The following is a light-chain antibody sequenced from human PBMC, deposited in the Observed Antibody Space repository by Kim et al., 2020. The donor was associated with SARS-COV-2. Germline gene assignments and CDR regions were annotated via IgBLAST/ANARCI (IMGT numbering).Light chain of an antibody. V-gene: IGKV3-20*01. J-gene: IGKJ2*01. CDR2: GTS. CDR1: QSVDSRY. Sequence: LSPGERATLSCRASQSVDSRYLAWYQQKPGQAPRLLIYGTSNRATGIPDRFSGSGSGTDFTLTISRLEPEDFAVYYCQQYGDSPYTFGQGTKLEI. CDR3: QQYGDSPYT.